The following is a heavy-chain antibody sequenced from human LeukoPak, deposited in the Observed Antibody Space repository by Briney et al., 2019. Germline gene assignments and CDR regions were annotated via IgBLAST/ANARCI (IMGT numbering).Heavy chain of an antibody. D-gene: IGHD5-18*01. CDR1: GFTVSSNY. CDR2: IYSGGST. J-gene: IGHJ6*02. V-gene: IGHV3-66*02. CDR3: ASPFYSYGRDLGPQYYYYYGMDV. Sequence: PGGTLRLSCAASGFTVSSNYMSWVRQAPGKGLEWVSVIYSGGSTYYADSVKGRFTISRDNSKNTLYLQMNSLKAEDTAVYYCASPFYSYGRDLGPQYYYYYGMDVWGQGTTVTVSS.